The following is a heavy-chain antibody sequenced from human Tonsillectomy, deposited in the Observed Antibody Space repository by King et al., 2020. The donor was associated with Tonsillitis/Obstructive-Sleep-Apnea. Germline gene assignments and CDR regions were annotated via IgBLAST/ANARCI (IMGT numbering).Heavy chain of an antibody. V-gene: IGHV1-46*01. CDR2: INPSGGST. D-gene: IGHD6-13*01. CDR3: ARGAPLRSSWYSPAHYGMDV. Sequence: QLVQSGAEVKKPGASVKVSCKASGYTFTSYYMHWVRQAPGQGLEWMGIINPSGGSTSYAQKFQGRVTMTRDTSTSTVYMELSSLRSEDTAVYYCARGAPLRSSWYSPAHYGMDVWGQGTTVTVSS. J-gene: IGHJ6*02. CDR1: GYTFTSYY.